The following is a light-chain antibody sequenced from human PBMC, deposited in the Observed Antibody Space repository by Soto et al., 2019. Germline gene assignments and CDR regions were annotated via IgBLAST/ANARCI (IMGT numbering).Light chain of an antibody. CDR2: AAS. V-gene: IGKV1-27*01. CDR1: QGISNY. Sequence: DIQMTQSPSSLSASVGDRLTITCRASQGISNYLAWYQQKPGKVPKLLIYAASTLQTGVASRFSGSGSGTDVTLTINSLQPEDVATYYCQKSDSRPFTFGPGTKVDIK. CDR3: QKSDSRPFT. J-gene: IGKJ3*01.